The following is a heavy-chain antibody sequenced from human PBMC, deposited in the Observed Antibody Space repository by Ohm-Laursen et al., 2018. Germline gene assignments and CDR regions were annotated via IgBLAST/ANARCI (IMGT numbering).Heavy chain of an antibody. V-gene: IGHV1-18*01. CDR3: ARGDTYGFDY. CDR1: GGTF. J-gene: IGHJ4*02. CDR2: ISPYSGQT. D-gene: IGHD3-10*01. Sequence: SVKVSCKASGGTFINWERQAPGQGLEWMGWISPYSGQTKYALKLQGRVTMTTDISTSTAYMDVRGLRSDDTAVYYCARGDTYGFDYWGQGTLVTVSS.